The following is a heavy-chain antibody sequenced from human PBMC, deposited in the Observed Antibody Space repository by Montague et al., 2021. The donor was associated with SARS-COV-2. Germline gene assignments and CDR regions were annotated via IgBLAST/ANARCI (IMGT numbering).Heavy chain of an antibody. D-gene: IGHD5-24*01. Sequence: SETLSLTCTVSGGSISSYYWSWIRQPPGKGLEWIGYIYYNGSTNYNSSLKSPVTISVDTSKNQFSLKLSSVTAADTAVYYCARGDVEMATIKSGGPFYHFDYWGQGTLVTVSS. CDR1: GGSISSYY. CDR3: ARGDVEMATIKSGGPFYHFDY. J-gene: IGHJ4*02. V-gene: IGHV4-59*13. CDR2: IYYNGST.